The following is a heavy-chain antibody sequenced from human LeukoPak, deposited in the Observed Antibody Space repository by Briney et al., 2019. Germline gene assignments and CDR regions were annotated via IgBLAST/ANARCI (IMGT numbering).Heavy chain of an antibody. CDR2: IYHSGST. D-gene: IGHD3-3*01. CDR3: ASRYYDFWSGYYQG. Sequence: SQTLSLTCTVSDGSISSGGYYWSWIRQPPGKGLEWIGYIYHSGSTYYNPSLKSRVTISVDRSKNQFSLKLSSVTAADTAVYYCASRYYDFWSGYYQGWGQGTLVTVSS. CDR1: DGSISSGGYY. J-gene: IGHJ4*02. V-gene: IGHV4-30-2*01.